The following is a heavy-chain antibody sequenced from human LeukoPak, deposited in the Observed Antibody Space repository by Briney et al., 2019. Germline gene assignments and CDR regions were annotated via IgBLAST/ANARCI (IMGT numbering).Heavy chain of an antibody. D-gene: IGHD3-22*01. CDR3: ARDLGQYYDTSDNWFDP. V-gene: IGHV3-74*01. J-gene: IGHJ5*02. CDR1: GFTFSSYW. CDR2: INSDGSST. Sequence: PGGSLRLSCAASGFTFSSYWMHWVRQAPGKGLVWISRINSDGSSTSYADSVKGRFTISRDNAKKTLNLQMNSLRAEDTAVYYCARDLGQYYDTSDNWFDPWGQGTLVTVSS.